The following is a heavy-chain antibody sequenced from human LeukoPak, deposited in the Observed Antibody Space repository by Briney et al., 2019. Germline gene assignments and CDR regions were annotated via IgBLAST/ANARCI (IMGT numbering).Heavy chain of an antibody. D-gene: IGHD3-22*01. CDR2: IHYSGST. CDR1: GGSISSSSYY. Sequence: SETLPLTCTVSGGSISSSSYYWGGIRQPPGKGLEWIGSIHYSGSTYYNPSLKSQVTISVDTSNNQFSLKLSSVTAADTAVYYCARLQKLDYYDNSGYYDYWGQGTLVTVSS. CDR3: ARLQKLDYYDNSGYYDY. J-gene: IGHJ4*02. V-gene: IGHV4-39*01.